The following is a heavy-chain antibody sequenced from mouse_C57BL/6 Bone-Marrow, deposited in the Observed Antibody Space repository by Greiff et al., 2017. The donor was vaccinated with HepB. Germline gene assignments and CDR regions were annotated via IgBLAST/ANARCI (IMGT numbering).Heavy chain of an antibody. CDR2: IWSGGST. CDR3: ARTVRRYDQFAY. V-gene: IGHV2-2*01. D-gene: IGHD2-14*01. CDR1: GFSFTNYG. Sequence: QVQLKESGPGLVQPSQSLSITCTVSGFSFTNYGVHWVRQSPGKGLEWLGVIWSGGSTDYNAAFISRLSISKDNSKSQVFFKMNSLQADDTAIYYCARTVRRYDQFAYWGQGTLVTVSA. J-gene: IGHJ3*01.